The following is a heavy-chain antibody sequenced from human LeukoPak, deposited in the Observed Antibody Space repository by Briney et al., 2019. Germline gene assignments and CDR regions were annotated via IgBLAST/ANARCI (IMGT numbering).Heavy chain of an antibody. CDR1: GGSISSVSYY. V-gene: IGHV4-61*02. Sequence: SQSLSLTCTVSGGSISSVSYYWSWIRQPAGKGLEWIGRIYTSGSTNYNPSLKRRVTISVDTSKNQFSLKLSSVTAADTAVYYCARGLSRRYIVVVPAASNWFDPWGQGTLVTVSS. CDR2: IYTSGST. CDR3: ARGLSRRYIVVVPAASNWFDP. J-gene: IGHJ5*02. D-gene: IGHD2-2*01.